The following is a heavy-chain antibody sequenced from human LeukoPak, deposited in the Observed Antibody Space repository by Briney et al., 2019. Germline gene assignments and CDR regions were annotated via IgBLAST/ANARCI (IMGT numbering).Heavy chain of an antibody. Sequence: GGSLRLSCAASGFTFSSYGMHWVRQAPGKGLEWVAVISYDGSNKYYADSVKGRFTISRDNSKNTLYLQMNSLRAEDTAVYYCARIPKDYGDYVGYFDYWGQGTLVTVSS. J-gene: IGHJ4*02. CDR2: ISYDGSNK. D-gene: IGHD4-17*01. CDR1: GFTFSSYG. V-gene: IGHV3-30*03. CDR3: ARIPKDYGDYVGYFDY.